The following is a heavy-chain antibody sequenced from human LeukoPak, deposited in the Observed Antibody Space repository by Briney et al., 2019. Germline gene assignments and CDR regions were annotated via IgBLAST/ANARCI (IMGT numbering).Heavy chain of an antibody. CDR1: GGTFSSYA. D-gene: IGHD6-13*01. V-gene: IGHV1-69*13. Sequence: SVKVSCKASGGTFSSYAISWVRRAAGQGLEWRGGIIPIFGTANYAQKFQGRVTITADESTSTAYRELSSLRSEDTAVYYCARDSLQQLEPYYFDYWGQGTLVTVSS. CDR3: ARDSLQQLEPYYFDY. J-gene: IGHJ4*02. CDR2: IIPIFGTA.